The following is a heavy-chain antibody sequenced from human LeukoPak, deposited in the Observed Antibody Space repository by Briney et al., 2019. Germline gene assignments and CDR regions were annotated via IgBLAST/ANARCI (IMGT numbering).Heavy chain of an antibody. J-gene: IGHJ6*03. Sequence: PSETLSLTCAVSGYSISSGYYWGWIRQPPGKGLEWIGSIYHSGSTYYNPPLKSRVTISVDTSKNQFSLKLSSVTAADTAVYYCARLEAGYFYYYMDVWGKGTTVTVSS. V-gene: IGHV4-38-2*01. CDR2: IYHSGST. CDR1: GYSISSGYY. D-gene: IGHD3-9*01. CDR3: ARLEAGYFYYYMDV.